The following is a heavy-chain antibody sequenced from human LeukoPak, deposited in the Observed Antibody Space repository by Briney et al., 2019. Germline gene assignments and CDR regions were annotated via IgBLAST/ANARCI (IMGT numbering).Heavy chain of an antibody. Sequence: SETLSLTCSVSGGSTSSYYWNWIRQPAGKGLEWIGRIYVGGNTNYNPSLKSRVTMSVDTSKNQFSLKLSSVTAADTAVYYCARGRITMVRGVQDYYYYYYMDVWGKGTTVTISS. D-gene: IGHD3-10*01. CDR3: ARGRITMVRGVQDYYYYYYMDV. J-gene: IGHJ6*03. CDR2: IYVGGNT. V-gene: IGHV4-4*07. CDR1: GGSTSSYY.